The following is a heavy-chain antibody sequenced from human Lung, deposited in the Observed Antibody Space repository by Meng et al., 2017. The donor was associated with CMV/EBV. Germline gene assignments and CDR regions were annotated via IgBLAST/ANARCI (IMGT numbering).Heavy chain of an antibody. CDR1: GYSFTSYW. CDR3: ARQIGNAAHDAFDI. J-gene: IGHJ3*02. V-gene: IGHV5-51*01. D-gene: IGHD2-15*01. Sequence: KVSXKGSGYSFTSYWIGWVRQMPGKGLEWMGIIYPSDSDTRYSPSFQGQVTISADKSISTAYLQWSSLKASDTAMYYCARQIGNAAHDAFDIWGQGTMVXVSS. CDR2: IYPSDSDT.